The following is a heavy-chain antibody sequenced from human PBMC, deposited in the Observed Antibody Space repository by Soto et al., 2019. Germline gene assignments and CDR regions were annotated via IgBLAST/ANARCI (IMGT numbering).Heavy chain of an antibody. CDR3: ARGRYCSIGRCYCDY. Sequence: ASVKVSCKASGYTFTSYAMHWVRQAPGQRLEWMGWINAGNGNTKYSQKFQGRVTITRDTSASTAYMELNSLRSEDTAVYYCARGRYCSIGRCYCDYWGQGTLVTVSS. J-gene: IGHJ4*02. CDR1: GYTFTSYA. CDR2: INAGNGNT. V-gene: IGHV1-3*01. D-gene: IGHD2-15*01.